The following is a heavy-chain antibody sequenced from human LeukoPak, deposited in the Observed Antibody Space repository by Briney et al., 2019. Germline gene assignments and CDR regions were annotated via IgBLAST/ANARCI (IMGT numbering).Heavy chain of an antibody. CDR2: ISDTGNT. CDR1: GFTLSSYA. J-gene: IGHJ3*02. CDR3: AKDLGRYSSGGGDAFDI. Sequence: GGSLRLSCAASGFTLSSYAMSWVRQAPGKGLEWVSAISDTGNTYHADSVKGRFTISRDNSKNTLYLQMNSLRAEDTAVYYCAKDLGRYSSGGGDAFDIWGQGTMVTVSS. D-gene: IGHD6-19*01. V-gene: IGHV3-23*01.